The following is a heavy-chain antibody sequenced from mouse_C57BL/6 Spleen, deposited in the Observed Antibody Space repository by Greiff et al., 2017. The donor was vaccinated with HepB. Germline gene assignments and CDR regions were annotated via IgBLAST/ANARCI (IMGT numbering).Heavy chain of an antibody. J-gene: IGHJ4*01. Sequence: QVQLQQSGAELVRPGASVTLSCKASGYTFTDYEMHWVKQTPVHGLEWIGAIDPETGGTAYNQKFKGKAILTADKSSSTAYMELRSLTSEDSAVYYCTRSKGDYDYDGYAMDYWSQGTSVTVSS. CDR2: IDPETGGT. V-gene: IGHV1-15*01. D-gene: IGHD2-4*01. CDR3: TRSKGDYDYDGYAMDY. CDR1: GYTFTDYE.